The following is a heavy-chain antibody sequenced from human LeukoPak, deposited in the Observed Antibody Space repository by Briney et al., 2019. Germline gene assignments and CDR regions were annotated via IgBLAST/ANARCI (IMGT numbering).Heavy chain of an antibody. CDR1: GYTFTGYY. V-gene: IGHV1-2*02. J-gene: IGHJ4*02. CDR2: INPTNGGT. Sequence: ASVKVSCKASGYTFTGYYIDWVQQAPGQGLEWMGWINPTNGGTHYAQTFKGRVTMTRDTSISTAYMELSSLRFDDTALYYCARAAVGMLGGTNPFDNWGQGTLVTVSS. D-gene: IGHD1-26*01. CDR3: ARAAVGMLGGTNPFDN.